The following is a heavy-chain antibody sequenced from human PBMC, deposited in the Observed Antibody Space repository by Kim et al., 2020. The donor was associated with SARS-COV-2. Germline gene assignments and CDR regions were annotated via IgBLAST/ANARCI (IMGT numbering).Heavy chain of an antibody. CDR2: IYYSGHT. D-gene: IGHD6-6*01. J-gene: IGHJ3*02. CDR3: TSTLAGPPEAFYI. Sequence: SETLSLTCTVSGGSISSSNYYWGRIRQPQVKGLEWIGYIYYSGHTSYNPSLKSPVTVSVDTSKNQFSLKRSSVPAADTAAYYCTSTLAGPPEAFYIWGQG. V-gene: IGHV4-39*01. CDR1: GGSISSSNYY.